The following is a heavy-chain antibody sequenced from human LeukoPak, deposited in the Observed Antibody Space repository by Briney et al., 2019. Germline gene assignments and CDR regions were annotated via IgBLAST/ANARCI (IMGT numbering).Heavy chain of an antibody. CDR1: GGSISSYY. CDR3: ARQDSSAYPLDY. J-gene: IGHJ4*02. V-gene: IGHV4-59*01. D-gene: IGHD3-22*01. CDR2: IYYGGST. Sequence: PSETLSLTCTVSGGSISSYYWSWIRQPPGKGLEWIGYIYYGGSTNYNPSLKSRVTISVDTPKNQFSLKLSSVTAAGTAVYYCARQDSSAYPLDYWGQGTLVTVSS.